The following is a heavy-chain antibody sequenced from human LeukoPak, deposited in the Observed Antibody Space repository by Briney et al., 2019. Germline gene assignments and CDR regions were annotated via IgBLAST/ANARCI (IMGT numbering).Heavy chain of an antibody. CDR3: ARVRYRLAETYIDY. D-gene: IGHD3-16*01. V-gene: IGHV1-2*02. J-gene: IGHJ4*02. Sequence: ASVKVSCKASGDTFISYDINWVRQATGQGLEWMGWMNPNSGNTNYAQKFQGRVTMTRDTSISTAYMELSRLRSDDTAVYYCARVRYRLAETYIDYWGQGTLVTVSS. CDR2: MNPNSGNT. CDR1: GDTFISYD.